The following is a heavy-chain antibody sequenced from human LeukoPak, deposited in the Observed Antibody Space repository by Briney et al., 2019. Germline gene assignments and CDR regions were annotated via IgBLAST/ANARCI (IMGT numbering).Heavy chain of an antibody. V-gene: IGHV3-15*01. CDR3: TTDPLKYDSSDFYHY. CDR2: IKSKTDGGTT. CDR1: GFTFSNAW. Sequence: PGGSLRLSCAASGFTFSNAWMSWVRQAPGKGLEWVGRIKSKTDGGTTDYAAPVKGRFTISRDDSKNTLYLQMNSLKTEDTAVYYCTTDPLKYDSSDFYHYWGQGTLVTVSS. D-gene: IGHD3-22*01. J-gene: IGHJ4*02.